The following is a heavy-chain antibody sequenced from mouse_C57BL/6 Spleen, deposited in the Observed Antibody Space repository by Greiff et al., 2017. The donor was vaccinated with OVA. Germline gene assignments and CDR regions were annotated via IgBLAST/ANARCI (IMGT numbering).Heavy chain of an antibody. D-gene: IGHD2-1*01. CDR1: GYTFTSYG. Sequence: QVHVKQSGAELARPGASVKLSCKASGYTFTSYGISWVKQRTGQGLEWIGEIYPRSGNTYYNEKFKGKATLTADKSSSTAYMELRSLTSEDSAVYFCARSNYYGKNYFDYWGQGTTLTVSS. CDR2: IYPRSGNT. V-gene: IGHV1-81*01. J-gene: IGHJ2*01. CDR3: ARSNYYGKNYFDY.